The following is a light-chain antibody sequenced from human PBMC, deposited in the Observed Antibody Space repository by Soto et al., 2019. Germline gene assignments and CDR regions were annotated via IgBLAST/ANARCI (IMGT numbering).Light chain of an antibody. CDR3: SSYTSSSTPYV. J-gene: IGLJ1*01. V-gene: IGLV2-14*01. CDR1: SSDVGGYNY. CDR2: DVS. Sequence: QSVLTQPASVSGSPGQSITISCTGTSSDVGGYNYVSWYQQHPGKAPKLMIYDVSNRPSGVSNRFSGSKSGNTASLTISGLQAEDEADYYCSSYTSSSTPYVFESGPKVTVL.